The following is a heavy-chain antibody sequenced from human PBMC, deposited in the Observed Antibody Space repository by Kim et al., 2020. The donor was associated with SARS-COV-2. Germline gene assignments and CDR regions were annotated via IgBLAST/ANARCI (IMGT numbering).Heavy chain of an antibody. CDR3: ARQGDILTGYYLTYFDY. CDR1: GGSISSSSYY. V-gene: IGHV4-39*01. CDR2: IYYSGST. D-gene: IGHD3-9*01. J-gene: IGHJ4*02. Sequence: SETLYLTCTVSGGSISSSSYYWGWIRQPPGKGLEWIGSIYYSGSTYYNPPLKSRVTISVDTSKNQFSLKLSSVTAADSAVYYCARQGDILTGYYLTYFDYLGKGTLVTVSS.